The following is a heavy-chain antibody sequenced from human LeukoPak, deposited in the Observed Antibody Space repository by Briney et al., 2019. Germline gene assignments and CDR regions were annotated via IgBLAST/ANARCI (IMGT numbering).Heavy chain of an antibody. J-gene: IGHJ5*02. CDR2: IYSSGNT. V-gene: IGHV4-39*01. CDR3: ARRGTWDLQIGTWFDP. D-gene: IGHD1-26*01. Sequence: PPQTLSLTCTISRDSLTTNIYSSGWIPPSPGKGLEWIGSIYSSGNTYYNPSPKTRATISPDTPKNQYSLRLTSVTAADTAVYYCARRGTWDLQIGTWFDPWGQGILVTVSS. CDR1: RDSLTTNIYS.